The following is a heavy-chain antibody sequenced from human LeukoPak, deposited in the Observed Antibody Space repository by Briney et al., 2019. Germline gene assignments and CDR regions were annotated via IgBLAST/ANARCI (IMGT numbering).Heavy chain of an antibody. D-gene: IGHD3-16*01. CDR1: GYSFTGYC. V-gene: IGHV1-2*02. CDR2: IKPNSGGT. CDR3: ARDRLGGTSYDAFDI. J-gene: IGHJ3*02. Sequence: ASVKVSCKASGYSFTGYCMHWVRQAPGQGLEWMGWIKPNSGGTDYPQKFQGRVTMTRDTSISTAYLELSRLRSDDTAVYYCARDRLGGTSYDAFDIWGQGTMVTVSS.